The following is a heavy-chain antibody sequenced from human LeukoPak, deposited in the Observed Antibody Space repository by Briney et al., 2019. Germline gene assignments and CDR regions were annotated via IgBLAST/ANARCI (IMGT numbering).Heavy chain of an antibody. CDR2: ISSNSTYI. D-gene: IGHD1-26*01. CDR1: GFTFSNAW. J-gene: IGHJ5*01. CDR3: ATGEVWFAS. Sequence: KPGGSLRLSCAASGFTFSNAWMSWVRQAPGKGLEWVSSISSNSTYIYYADSLKGRFTISRDNAKNSLYLQMNSLRAEDTAVYYCATGEVWFASWGQGTLVTVSA. V-gene: IGHV3-21*06.